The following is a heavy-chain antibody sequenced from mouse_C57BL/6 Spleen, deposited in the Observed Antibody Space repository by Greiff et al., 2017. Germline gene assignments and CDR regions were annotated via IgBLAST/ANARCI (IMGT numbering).Heavy chain of an antibody. D-gene: IGHD2-5*01. J-gene: IGHJ2*01. V-gene: IGHV1-80*01. Sequence: QVQLKESGAELVKPGASVKISCKASGYAFSSYWMNWVKQRPGKGLEWIGQIYPGDGDTNYNGKFKGKATLTADKSSSTAYMQLSSLTSEDSAVYFCARSSSNHKGGFDYWGQGTTLTVSS. CDR1: GYAFSSYW. CDR3: ARSSSNHKGGFDY. CDR2: IYPGDGDT.